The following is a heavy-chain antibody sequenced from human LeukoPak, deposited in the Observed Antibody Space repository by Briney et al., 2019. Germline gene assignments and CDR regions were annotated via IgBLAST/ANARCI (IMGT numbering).Heavy chain of an antibody. Sequence: GGSLRLSCAGSGFIFSSYEMNWVRQAPGKGLEWVSYISSSGSTIYYADSVKGRFTISRDKAKNSLYLQMNSLRAEDTAVYYCARGTIAYGDYDGYWGQGTLVTVSS. CDR2: ISSSGSTI. CDR1: GFIFSSYE. V-gene: IGHV3-48*03. J-gene: IGHJ4*02. CDR3: ARGTIAYGDYDGY. D-gene: IGHD4-17*01.